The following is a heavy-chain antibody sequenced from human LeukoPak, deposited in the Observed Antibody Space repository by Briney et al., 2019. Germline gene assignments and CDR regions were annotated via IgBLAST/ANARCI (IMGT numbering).Heavy chain of an antibody. CDR3: AREGMATIPHY. CDR1: GFTFSSYA. V-gene: IGHV3-30-3*01. CDR2: ISYDGSNK. J-gene: IGHJ4*02. Sequence: PGGSLRLSCAASGFTFSSYAMHWVRQAPGKGLEWVAVISYDGSNKYCADSVKGRFTISRDNSKNTLYLQMNSLRAEDTAVYYCAREGMATIPHYWGQGTLVTVSS. D-gene: IGHD5-24*01.